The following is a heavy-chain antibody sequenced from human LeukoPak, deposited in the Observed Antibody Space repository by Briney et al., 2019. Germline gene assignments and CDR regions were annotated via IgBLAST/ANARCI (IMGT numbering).Heavy chain of an antibody. CDR3: ARDPRIYSSSWNWDKWLDP. J-gene: IGHJ5*02. V-gene: IGHV1-8*01. Sequence: ASVKVSCKASGYTFTSYDINWVRQATGQGLEWMGWMNPNSGNTGYAQKFQGRVTMTRNTSISTAYMELSSLRSEDTAVYYCARDPRIYSSSWNWDKWLDPWGQGTLVTVSS. D-gene: IGHD6-13*01. CDR1: GYTFTSYD. CDR2: MNPNSGNT.